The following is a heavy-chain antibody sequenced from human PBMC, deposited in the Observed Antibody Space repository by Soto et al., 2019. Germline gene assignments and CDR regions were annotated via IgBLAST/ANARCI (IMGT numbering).Heavy chain of an antibody. D-gene: IGHD1-20*01. J-gene: IGHJ4*02. CDR2: IYYSGST. CDR1: GGSISSYY. Sequence: SETLSLTCTVSGGSISSYYWSWIRQPPGKGLEWIGYIYYSGSTNYNPSLKSRVTISVDTSKNQFSLKLSSVTAADTAVYYCARVTAAGSFDYWGQGTLVTVSS. CDR3: ARVTAAGSFDY. V-gene: IGHV4-59*01.